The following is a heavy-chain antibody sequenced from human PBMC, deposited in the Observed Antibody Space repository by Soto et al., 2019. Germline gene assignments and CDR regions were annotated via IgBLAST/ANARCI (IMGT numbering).Heavy chain of an antibody. CDR3: ESLAIGTIIRGAPDF. D-gene: IGHD3-10*01. V-gene: IGHV3-11*01. J-gene: IGHJ4*02. CDR2: ISSSGSSI. CDR1: GFPFSDYY. Sequence: GSLRLSGAASGFPFSDYYMTWIRQAPGKGLEWVSYISSSGSSIYYADSVKGRFTISRDNAKNSLYLQMNSLRAEDTAMYYCESLAIGTIIRGAPDFWGQGTLVTVYS.